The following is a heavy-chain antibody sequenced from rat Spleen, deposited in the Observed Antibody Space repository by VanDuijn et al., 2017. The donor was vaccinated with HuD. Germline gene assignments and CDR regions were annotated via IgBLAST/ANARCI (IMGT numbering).Heavy chain of an antibody. D-gene: IGHD1-11*01. J-gene: IGHJ2*01. V-gene: IGHV5-7*01. CDR1: GFTFSDYA. Sequence: EVQLVESGGGLVQPGRSLKLSCAASGFTFSDYAMAWVRQTPKKGLEWVATIIYDGSSTYYPDSVKGRFTISRDNAKSTLYLQMDSLRSEDTATYYCARQGTDNIKSYFDYWGQGVMVTVSS. CDR2: IIYDGSST. CDR3: ARQGTDNIKSYFDY.